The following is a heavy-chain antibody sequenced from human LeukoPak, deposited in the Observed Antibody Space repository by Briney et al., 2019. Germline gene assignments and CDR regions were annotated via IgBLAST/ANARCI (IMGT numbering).Heavy chain of an antibody. J-gene: IGHJ5*02. Sequence: SVKVSCKASGGTFSSYAISWVRQAPGQGLEWMGGIIPIFGTANYAQKFQGRVTITTDESTSTAYMELSSLRSEDTAVYYCARAVGYCSSTSCRNWFDPWGQGTPVTVSS. CDR1: GGTFSSYA. D-gene: IGHD2-2*01. CDR2: IIPIFGTA. CDR3: ARAVGYCSSTSCRNWFDP. V-gene: IGHV1-69*05.